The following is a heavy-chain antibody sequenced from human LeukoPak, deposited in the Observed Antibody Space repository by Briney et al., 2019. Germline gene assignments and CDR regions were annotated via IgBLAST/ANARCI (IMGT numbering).Heavy chain of an antibody. D-gene: IGHD6-19*01. Sequence: PGGSLRLSCAASGFTFSSYAMHWVRQAPGKGLEWVAVISYDGSNKYYADSVKGRFTISRDNSKNTLYLQMNSLRGEDTAVYYCASGYAGGWSSFHYWGQGTLVTVSA. CDR2: ISYDGSNK. J-gene: IGHJ4*02. CDR3: ASGYAGGWSSFHY. CDR1: GFTFSSYA. V-gene: IGHV3-30*04.